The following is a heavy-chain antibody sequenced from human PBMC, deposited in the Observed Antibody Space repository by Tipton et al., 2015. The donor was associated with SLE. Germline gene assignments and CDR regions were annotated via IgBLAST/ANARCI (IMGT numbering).Heavy chain of an antibody. V-gene: IGHV3-23*01. D-gene: IGHD1/OR15-1a*01. CDR2: ISGGGGST. Sequence: GSLRLSCAASGFSVTNIYLSWVRRAPGKGLERVSAISGGGGSTYYADFVKGRFSISIDKSKKTLFLQMNSLRVDDTATYYCAKFEKTTDFYLDSWGQGTLVSVSA. CDR1: GFSVTNIY. CDR3: AKFEKTTDFYLDS. J-gene: IGHJ4*02.